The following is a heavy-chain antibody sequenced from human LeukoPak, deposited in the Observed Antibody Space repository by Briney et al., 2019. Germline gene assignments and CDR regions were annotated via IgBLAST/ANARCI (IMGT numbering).Heavy chain of an antibody. CDR1: GFTFSSYA. Sequence: GGSLRLSCAASGFTFSSYAMHWVRQAPGKGLEWVAVISYDGSNKYYADSVKGRFTISRDNSKNTLYLQMNSLRAEDTAVYYCAREGRRRSRGYYFDYWGQGTLVTVSS. CDR3: AREGRRRSRGYYFDY. D-gene: IGHD6-13*01. J-gene: IGHJ4*02. V-gene: IGHV3-30*04. CDR2: ISYDGSNK.